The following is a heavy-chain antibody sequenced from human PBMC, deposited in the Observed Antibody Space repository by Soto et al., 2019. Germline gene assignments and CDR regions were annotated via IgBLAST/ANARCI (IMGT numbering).Heavy chain of an antibody. J-gene: IGHJ6*03. CDR1: GFTFSSYW. CDR2: IKQDGSEK. Sequence: GGSLRLSCAASGFTFSSYWMSWVRQAPGKGLEWVANIKQDGSEKYYVDSVKGRFTISRDTANNSLYLQITDLRADDTAVYYCALAYFDWLLLGCYYYIDVWGKGNTVNVSS. D-gene: IGHD3-9*01. V-gene: IGHV3-7*01. CDR3: ALAYFDWLLLGCYYYIDV.